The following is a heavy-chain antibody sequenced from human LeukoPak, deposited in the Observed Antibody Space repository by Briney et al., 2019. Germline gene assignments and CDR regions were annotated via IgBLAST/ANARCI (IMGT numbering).Heavy chain of an antibody. J-gene: IGHJ3*01. Sequence: PGGSLRLSCATSGFIFGTFWMTWVRQAPGEALEWVANIKEDGSERFYVDSVEGRFTISRDNVKNLLDLHMNTLRVEDTAIYYCARGGRTGALDFWGQGAMVTVSS. V-gene: IGHV3-7*03. CDR1: GFIFGTFW. D-gene: IGHD3-16*01. CDR3: ARGGRTGALDF. CDR2: IKEDGSER.